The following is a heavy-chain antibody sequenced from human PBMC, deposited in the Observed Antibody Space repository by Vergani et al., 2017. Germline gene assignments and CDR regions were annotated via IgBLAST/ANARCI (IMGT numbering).Heavy chain of an antibody. J-gene: IGHJ4*02. CDR3: ARDLLPGTLLLLAY. V-gene: IGHV3-21*05. CDR2: ISGSGHTK. Sequence: EVQMVESGGGLVKPGGSLRLSCAASGFTFSSYSMNWVRQAPGKGLEWISYISGSGHTKYYADSVKGRFAISRDNAKNSLYLQMNNLRVEDTAVYYCARDLLPGTLLLLAYWGQGTLISVSS. D-gene: IGHD1-7*01. CDR1: GFTFSSYS.